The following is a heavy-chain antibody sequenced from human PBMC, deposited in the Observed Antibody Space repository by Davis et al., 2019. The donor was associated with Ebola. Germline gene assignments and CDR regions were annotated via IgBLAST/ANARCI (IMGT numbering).Heavy chain of an antibody. V-gene: IGHV4-59*12. CDR1: GGSISSYY. J-gene: IGHJ4*02. CDR3: AREEGIQLWLTVDY. CDR2: IYYRGST. D-gene: IGHD5-18*01. Sequence: SETLSLTCIVSGGSISSYYWSWIRQPPGKGLEWIGYIYYRGSTNYNPSLKSRVTISVDTSKNQFSLKLSSVTAADTAVYYCAREEGIQLWLTVDYWGQGTLVTVSS.